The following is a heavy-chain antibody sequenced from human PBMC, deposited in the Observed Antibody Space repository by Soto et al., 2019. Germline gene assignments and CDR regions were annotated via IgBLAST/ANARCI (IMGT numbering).Heavy chain of an antibody. CDR2: ISAYNGNT. J-gene: IGHJ4*02. Sequence: GASVKVSCKASGYTFTSYGISWVRQAPGQGLEWMGWISAYNGNTNYAQKLQGRVTMTKDTSTSTAYMELRSLRSDDTAVYYCARVGNDYGDYLLGYWGQGTLVTVSS. D-gene: IGHD4-17*01. V-gene: IGHV1-18*01. CDR3: ARVGNDYGDYLLGY. CDR1: GYTFTSYG.